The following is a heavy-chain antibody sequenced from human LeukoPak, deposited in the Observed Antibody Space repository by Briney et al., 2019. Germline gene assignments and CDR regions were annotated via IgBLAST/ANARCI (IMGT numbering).Heavy chain of an antibody. D-gene: IGHD4-17*01. CDR2: IRDSGTT. V-gene: IGHV3-48*01. CDR1: GFTFSTYP. J-gene: IGHJ4*02. CDR3: ARGLDYAFDN. Sequence: PGGSLRLSCAASGFTFSTYPMNWVRQAPGKGLEWISHIRDSGTTDYADSVKGRFTISRDNAKNSLYLQLNSLRAEDTAVYYCARGLDYAFDNWGQGTLVAVSS.